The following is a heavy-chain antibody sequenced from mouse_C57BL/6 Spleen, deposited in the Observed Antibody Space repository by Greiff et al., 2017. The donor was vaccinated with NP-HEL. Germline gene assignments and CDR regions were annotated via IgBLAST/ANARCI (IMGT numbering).Heavy chain of an antibody. D-gene: IGHD1-1*01. Sequence: EVKLVESGGGLVKPGGSLKLSCAASGFTFSSYAMSWVRQTPEKRLEWVATISDGGSYTYYPDNVKGRFTISRDNAKNNLYLQMSHLKSEDTAMYYCARSFITTGYFDYWGQGTTLTVSS. V-gene: IGHV5-4*03. CDR1: GFTFSSYA. CDR2: ISDGGSYT. CDR3: ARSFITTGYFDY. J-gene: IGHJ2*01.